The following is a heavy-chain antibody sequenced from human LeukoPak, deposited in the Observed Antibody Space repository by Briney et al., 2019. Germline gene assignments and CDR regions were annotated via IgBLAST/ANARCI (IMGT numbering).Heavy chain of an antibody. CDR2: ISSSGSTI. CDR1: GFTFSDYY. Sequence: GGSLRLSRAASGFTFSDYYMSWIRQAPGKGLEWVSYISSSGSTIYYADSVKGRFTISRDNAKNSLYLQMNSLRAEDTAVYYCARGVRYFDWLLPRGWFDPWGQGTLVTVSS. V-gene: IGHV3-11*04. J-gene: IGHJ5*02. D-gene: IGHD3-9*01. CDR3: ARGVRYFDWLLPRGWFDP.